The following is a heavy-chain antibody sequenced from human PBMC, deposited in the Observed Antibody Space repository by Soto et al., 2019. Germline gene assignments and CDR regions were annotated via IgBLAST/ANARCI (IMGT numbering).Heavy chain of an antibody. V-gene: IGHV3-21*01. CDR1: GFTFRSFT. CDR2: ISSNSAYI. J-gene: IGHJ5*02. D-gene: IGHD6-13*01. Sequence: AGGCLRLSCAASGFTFRSFTMNWVRQAPGKGLEWVSTISSNSAYIYYTDALRGRFTISRDNAKNSLHLQMNSLRAEDTAVYYCTRDASRDSSARGWFDPWGPGTLVTVSS. CDR3: TRDASRDSSARGWFDP.